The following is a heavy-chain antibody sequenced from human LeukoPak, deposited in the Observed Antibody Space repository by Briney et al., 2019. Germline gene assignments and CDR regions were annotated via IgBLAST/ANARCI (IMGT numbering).Heavy chain of an antibody. J-gene: IGHJ3*02. CDR2: TYYTGST. Sequence: SETLSLTCTVSGGSISSYYWSWIRQPPGKRLEWIGYTYYTGSTNYNPSLKSRVTISVDTSKNQFSLKLSSVTAADTAVYYCASHSSGYRLANAAFDIWGQGTMVTVSS. V-gene: IGHV4-59*12. D-gene: IGHD3-22*01. CDR1: GGSISSYY. CDR3: ASHSSGYRLANAAFDI.